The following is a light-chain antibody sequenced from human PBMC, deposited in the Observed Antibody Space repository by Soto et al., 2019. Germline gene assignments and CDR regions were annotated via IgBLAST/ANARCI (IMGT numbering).Light chain of an antibody. CDR1: SSDVGGYNY. Sequence: QSALTQPPSAFGSPGQSVTISCTGTSSDVGGYNYVSWYQQHPAKAPKLMIYEVSKRPSGVPDRFSGSKSGNTASLTVSGVQAEDEADYFCTSYAGSNKYVVFGGGTTLTVL. CDR3: TSYAGSNKYVV. V-gene: IGLV2-8*01. J-gene: IGLJ2*01. CDR2: EVS.